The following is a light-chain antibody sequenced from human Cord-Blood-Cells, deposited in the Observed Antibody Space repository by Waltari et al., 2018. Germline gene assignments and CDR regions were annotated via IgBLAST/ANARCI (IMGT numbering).Light chain of an antibody. V-gene: IGKV1-39*01. Sequence: DIQMTQLPPSLSASVGERDTITCRASQSLSSYLNWYQQQPGKAPKLLIYAASSLQSGVPSRFSGSGSGTDFTLTISSLQPEDFATYYCQQSYSTPLTFGGGTKVEIK. CDR2: AAS. J-gene: IGKJ4*01. CDR1: QSLSSY. CDR3: QQSYSTPLT.